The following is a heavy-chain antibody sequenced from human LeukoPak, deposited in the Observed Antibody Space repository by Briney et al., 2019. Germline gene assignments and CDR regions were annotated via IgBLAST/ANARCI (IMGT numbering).Heavy chain of an antibody. CDR3: ARDTRGDILTGAHAFDI. CDR2: IYYTGST. J-gene: IGHJ3*02. CDR1: GGSISNYY. D-gene: IGHD3-9*01. V-gene: IGHV4-59*01. Sequence: SETLSLTCTVSGGSISNYYWSWSRQPPGKGLEWIGYIYYTGSTNYKSSLKSRITISVDTSKNQFSLKLSSVTAADTAVYYCARDTRGDILTGAHAFDIWGQGTMVPVSS.